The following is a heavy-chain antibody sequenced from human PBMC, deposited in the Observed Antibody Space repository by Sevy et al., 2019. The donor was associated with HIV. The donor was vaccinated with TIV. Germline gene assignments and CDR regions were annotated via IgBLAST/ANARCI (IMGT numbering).Heavy chain of an antibody. CDR1: GFTVSSNY. CDR2: IKQDGSEK. V-gene: IGHV3-7*03. CDR3: ARYYVWGSYRIDY. D-gene: IGHD3-16*02. Sequence: GGSLRLSCAASGFTVSSNYMSWVRQAPGKGLEWVANIKQDGSEKYYVDSVKGRFTISRDNAKNSLYLQMNSLRAEDTAVYYCARYYVWGSYRIDYWGQGTLVTVSS. J-gene: IGHJ4*02.